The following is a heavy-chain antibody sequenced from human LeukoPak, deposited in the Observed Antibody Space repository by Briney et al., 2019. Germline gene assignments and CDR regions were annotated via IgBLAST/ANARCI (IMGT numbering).Heavy chain of an antibody. CDR2: IYPDDSNT. V-gene: IGHV5-51*01. CDR1: GYSFSLYW. J-gene: IGHJ4*02. D-gene: IGHD6-19*01. CDR3: ARHPVAGTFFFDY. Sequence: PGESLKISCKGFGYSFSLYWIGWVRQMPGKGLEWMGIIYPDDSNTRYSPSFQGQVTMSADKSISTAYLQWSSLKASDTAMYYCARHPVAGTFFFDYWGQGTLVTVSS.